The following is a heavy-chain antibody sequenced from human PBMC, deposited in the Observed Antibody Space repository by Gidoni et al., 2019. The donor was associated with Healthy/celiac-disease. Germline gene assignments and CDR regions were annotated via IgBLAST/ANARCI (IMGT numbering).Heavy chain of an antibody. Sequence: QVQLVQSGAEVKKPGASVKVSCKASGYTFTSYAITWVRQAPGQGLEWMGWISAYNGNTNYAPKLQGRVTMTTDTSTSTAYMELRSLRSVDTAVYYCARARGYCTSTSCPAPLDYWGQGTLVTVSS. J-gene: IGHJ4*02. V-gene: IGHV1-18*01. D-gene: IGHD2-2*01. CDR3: ARARGYCTSTSCPAPLDY. CDR2: ISAYNGNT. CDR1: GYTFTSYA.